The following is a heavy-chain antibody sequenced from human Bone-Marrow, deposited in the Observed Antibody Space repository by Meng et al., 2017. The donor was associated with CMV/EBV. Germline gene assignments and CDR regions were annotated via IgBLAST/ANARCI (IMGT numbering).Heavy chain of an antibody. Sequence: GESLKISCAASGFTFSSYGMHWVRQAPGKGLEWVAVIRYDGSNKDYADSVKGRFTISRDNSKNTLYLQMNSLRAEDTAVYYCARGRGHADIFLSYCFDNWGQGTLVTVSS. J-gene: IGHJ4*01. D-gene: IGHD3-9*01. CDR3: ARGRGHADIFLSYCFDN. CDR2: IRYDGSNK. V-gene: IGHV3-33*01. CDR1: GFTFSSYG.